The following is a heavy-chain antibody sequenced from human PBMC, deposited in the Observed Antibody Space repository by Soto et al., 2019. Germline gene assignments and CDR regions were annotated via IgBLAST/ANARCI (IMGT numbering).Heavy chain of an antibody. D-gene: IGHD3-9*01. CDR1: GGSISSSSYY. V-gene: IGHV4-39*01. Sequence: SETLSLTCTVSGGSISSSSYYWGWIRQPPGKGLEWIGRIYYSGSTYYNPSLKSRVTISVDTSKNQFSLKLSSVTAADTAVYYCARRGHYDILTGYQEPFDPWGQGTLVTVSS. CDR3: ARRGHYDILTGYQEPFDP. CDR2: IYYSGST. J-gene: IGHJ5*02.